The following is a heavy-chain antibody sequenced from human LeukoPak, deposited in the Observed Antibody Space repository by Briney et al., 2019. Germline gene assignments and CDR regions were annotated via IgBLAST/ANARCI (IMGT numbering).Heavy chain of an antibody. V-gene: IGHV3-23*01. CDR3: AKVVGDSSGFPFDY. Sequence: GGSLRLSCAASGFTISSYAMSWVRQAPGKGLEWVSAISGSGGSTYYADSVKGRFTISRDNSKNTLYLQMNSLRAEDTAVYYCAKVVGDSSGFPFDYWGQGTLVTVSS. D-gene: IGHD3-22*01. CDR1: GFTISSYA. J-gene: IGHJ4*02. CDR2: ISGSGGST.